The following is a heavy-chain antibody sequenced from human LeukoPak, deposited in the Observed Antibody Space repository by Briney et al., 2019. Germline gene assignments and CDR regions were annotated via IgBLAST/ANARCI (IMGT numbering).Heavy chain of an antibody. Sequence: PSETLPLTCAVYGGSFSGYYWSWIRQPPGKGLEWIGEINHSGSTNYNPSLKSRVTISVDTSKNQFSLKLSSETAADTAVYYCARGRGFFVVVVAATYGWFDPWGQGTLVTVSS. CDR1: GGSFSGYY. CDR3: ARGRGFFVVVVAATYGWFDP. V-gene: IGHV4-34*01. J-gene: IGHJ5*02. D-gene: IGHD2-15*01. CDR2: INHSGST.